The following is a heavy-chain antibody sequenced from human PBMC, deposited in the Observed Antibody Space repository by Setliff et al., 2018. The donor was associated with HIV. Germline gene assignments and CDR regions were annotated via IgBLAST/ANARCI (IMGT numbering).Heavy chain of an antibody. V-gene: IGHV1-69*10. D-gene: IGHD3-22*01. J-gene: IGHJ4*02. CDR1: GGTFSSYA. CDR2: IIPILGIA. Sequence: SVKVSCKASGGTFSSYAISWVRQAPGQGLEWMGGIIPILGIANYAQKFQGRVTITRDTSTSTVYMELSSLRSEDTAVYYCATTKGLSSGYDYWGQGTLVTVSS. CDR3: ATTKGLSSGYDY.